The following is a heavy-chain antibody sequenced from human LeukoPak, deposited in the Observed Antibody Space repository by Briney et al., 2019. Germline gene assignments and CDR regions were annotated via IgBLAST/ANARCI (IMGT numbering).Heavy chain of an antibody. CDR3: ARGSEYPGELDYYYYGMDV. V-gene: IGHV4-39*07. CDR2: IYYSGST. D-gene: IGHD6-6*01. CDR1: GGSISSSSYY. Sequence: SETLSLTCTVSGGSISSSSYYWGWIRQPPGKGLEWIGSIYYSGSTYYNPSLKSRVTISVDTSKNQFSLKLSSVTAADTAVYYCARGSEYPGELDYYYYGMDVWGQGTTVTVSS. J-gene: IGHJ6*02.